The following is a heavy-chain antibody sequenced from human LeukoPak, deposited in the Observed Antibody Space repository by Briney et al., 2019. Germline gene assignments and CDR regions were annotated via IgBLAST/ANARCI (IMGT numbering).Heavy chain of an antibody. J-gene: IGHJ4*02. CDR1: GFTFSSYS. CDR3: ARRGIAVAGTDY. D-gene: IGHD6-19*01. Sequence: GGSLRLSCAASGFTFSSYSMNWVRQAPGKGLEWVSSISSSSSYIYYADSVKGRFTISRDNAKNSLYLQMNSLRAEDTAAYYCARRGIAVAGTDYWGQGTLVTVSS. CDR2: ISSSSSYI. V-gene: IGHV3-21*01.